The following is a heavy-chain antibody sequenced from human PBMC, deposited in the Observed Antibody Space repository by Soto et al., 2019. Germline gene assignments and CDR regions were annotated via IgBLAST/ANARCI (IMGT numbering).Heavy chain of an antibody. J-gene: IGHJ6*02. V-gene: IGHV1-46*01. CDR1: GYTFTSYY. CDR2: INPSGGST. Sequence: ASVKVCCKASGYTFTSYYMHWVRQAPGQGLEWMGIINPSGGSTSYAQKFQGRVTMTRDTSTSTVYMELSSLRSEDTAVYYCAREDITMVRGAYYYYGMDVWGQGTTVTVSS. D-gene: IGHD3-10*01. CDR3: AREDITMVRGAYYYYGMDV.